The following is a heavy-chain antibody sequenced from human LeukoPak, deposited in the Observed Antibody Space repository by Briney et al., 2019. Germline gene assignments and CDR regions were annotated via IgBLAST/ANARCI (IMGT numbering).Heavy chain of an antibody. CDR1: GFTFRNAW. D-gene: IGHD7-27*01. CDR3: TTGNWGSFSY. CDR2: IISKTDGGTP. Sequence: PGGSRRLSCAASGFTFRNAWMNWVRQAPGKGLEWIGRIISKTDGGTPLYPAPVKGRFTISRDDSKNTLYLQMNSLQTEDTAVYYCTTGNWGSFSYWGQGTLVTVSS. V-gene: IGHV3-15*01. J-gene: IGHJ4*02.